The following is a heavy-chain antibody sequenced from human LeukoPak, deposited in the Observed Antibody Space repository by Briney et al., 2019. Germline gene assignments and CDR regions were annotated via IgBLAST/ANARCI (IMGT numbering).Heavy chain of an antibody. D-gene: IGHD2-2*01. V-gene: IGHV3-23*01. J-gene: IGHJ4*02. Sequence: GGSLRLSCAASGFTFTTYAMSWVRQAPGKGLEWVSAISGSGGSTYYADSVRGRFTIYRGNPKNTLYLQMNSLRAEDTAVYYCAKQVPTAYVDYWGQGTLVTVSS. CDR3: AKQVPTAYVDY. CDR2: ISGSGGST. CDR1: GFTFTTYA.